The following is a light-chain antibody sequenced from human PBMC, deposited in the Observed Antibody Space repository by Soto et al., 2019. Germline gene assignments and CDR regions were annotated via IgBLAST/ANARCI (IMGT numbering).Light chain of an antibody. Sequence: QSVLAQPASVSGSPGQSITISCTGTSSDVGGYNYVSWYQQNPGKAPKLMIYEVSNRPSGVSNRFPGSKSGNTASLTISGLQADDEADYYCSSYTSSSTYVFGTGTKVTVL. J-gene: IGLJ1*01. CDR2: EVS. CDR1: SSDVGGYNY. CDR3: SSYTSSSTYV. V-gene: IGLV2-14*01.